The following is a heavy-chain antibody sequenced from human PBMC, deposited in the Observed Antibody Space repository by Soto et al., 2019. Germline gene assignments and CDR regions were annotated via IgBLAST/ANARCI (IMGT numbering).Heavy chain of an antibody. CDR1: GLTFSSYP. CDR3: ARGRAAYYFDY. D-gene: IGHD6-25*01. J-gene: IGHJ4*02. CDR2: TSGDGRIM. V-gene: IGHV3-64*02. Sequence: GGSLRLSCAASGLTFSSYPMHWVRQAPGRGLEHVSSTSGDGRIMYYLDSVKGRFTISRDNSKNTLYLQMGSLRTEDMAVYYCARGRAAYYFDYWGQGALVTVSS.